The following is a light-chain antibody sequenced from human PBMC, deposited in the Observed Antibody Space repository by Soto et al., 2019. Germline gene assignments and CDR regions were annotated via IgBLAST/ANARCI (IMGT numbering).Light chain of an antibody. CDR3: SSYAGSNNLV. CDR1: NTDVGGYNF. Sequence: QSALTQPASVSGSPGQSITVSCTGTNTDVGGYNFVSWYQQHPGKAPKLMIYEVSKRPSGVPDRFSGSKSGSTASLTVSGLQTDDEADYYCSSYAGSNNLVFGGGTKLTVL. CDR2: EVS. J-gene: IGLJ3*02. V-gene: IGLV2-8*01.